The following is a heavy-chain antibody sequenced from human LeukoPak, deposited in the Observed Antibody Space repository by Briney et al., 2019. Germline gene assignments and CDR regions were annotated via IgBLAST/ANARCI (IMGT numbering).Heavy chain of an antibody. Sequence: KPSETLSLTCTVSGGSISSGSYYWIWIRQPAGKGLEWIGRIYTSGSTNYNPSLKSRVTISVDTSKNQFSLKLSSVTAADTAVYYCASGYSTSWYDYWGQGTLVTVSS. J-gene: IGHJ4*02. D-gene: IGHD6-13*01. CDR2: IYTSGST. V-gene: IGHV4-61*02. CDR1: GGSISSGSYY. CDR3: ASGYSTSWYDY.